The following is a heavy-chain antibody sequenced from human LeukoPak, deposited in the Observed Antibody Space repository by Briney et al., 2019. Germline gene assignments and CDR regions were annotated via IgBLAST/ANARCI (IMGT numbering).Heavy chain of an antibody. CDR3: AHRRTWTDTSSGYYPYFDY. Sequence: SGPTLVNPTQTLTLTCTFSGFSLSSTGVGVGWIRQPPGKALEWLAVIFWNDNKLYSPSLKSRLTITKDTSKNQVVLTMTNMDPVDTATYYYAHRRTWTDTSSGYYPYFDYWGQGTLVTVSS. J-gene: IGHJ4*02. CDR1: GFSLSSTGVG. D-gene: IGHD3-22*01. V-gene: IGHV2-5*01. CDR2: IFWNDNK.